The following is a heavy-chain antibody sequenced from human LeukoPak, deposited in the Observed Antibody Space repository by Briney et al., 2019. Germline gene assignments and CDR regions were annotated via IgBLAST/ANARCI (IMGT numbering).Heavy chain of an antibody. V-gene: IGHV1-2*02. CDR3: ASGVSSSWYSDY. J-gene: IGHJ4*02. D-gene: IGHD6-13*01. CDR2: INPSSGGT. Sequence: ASVKVSCKASGYTFTDYYMQWVRQAPGQGLEWMGWINPSSGGTNCAQKFQGRVTMTRDTSISTAYMDLSRLRSDDTAVYYCASGVSSSWYSDYWGQGTLVTVSS. CDR1: GYTFTDYY.